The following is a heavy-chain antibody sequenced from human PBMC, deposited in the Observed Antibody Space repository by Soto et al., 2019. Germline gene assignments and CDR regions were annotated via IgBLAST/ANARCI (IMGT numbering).Heavy chain of an antibody. D-gene: IGHD3-10*01. Sequence: SETLSLTCSVYGGSFSGYYWSWIRQPPGKGLEWIGEINHSGSTNYNPSLKSRVTISVDTSKNQFSLKLSSVTAADTAVYYCARGSRFGRWFDHWGQGTLVTVSS. J-gene: IGHJ5*02. CDR1: GGSFSGYY. V-gene: IGHV4-34*01. CDR3: ARGSRFGRWFDH. CDR2: INHSGST.